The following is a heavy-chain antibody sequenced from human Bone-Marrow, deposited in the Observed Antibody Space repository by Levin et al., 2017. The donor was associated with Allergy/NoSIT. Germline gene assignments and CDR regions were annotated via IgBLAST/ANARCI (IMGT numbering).Heavy chain of an antibody. J-gene: IGHJ5*02. CDR1: GGSISSSSW. CDR3: ATYPIGGWFDP. V-gene: IGHV4-4*02. D-gene: IGHD3-10*01. CDR2: IYHSGAT. Sequence: SETLSLTCAVSGGSISSSSWWNWVRQPPGKGLEWIGEIYHSGATNYNPSLKSRVTISLDKSKNQFSLRLNSVIAADTAVYYCATYPIGGWFDPWGQGTLVSVSS.